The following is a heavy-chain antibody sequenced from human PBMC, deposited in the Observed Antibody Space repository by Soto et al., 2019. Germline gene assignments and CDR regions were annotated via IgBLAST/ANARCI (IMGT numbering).Heavy chain of an antibody. CDR3: AKDISSYSGYDGGSYFDY. Sequence: GGSLRLSCAASGFTFDDYAMHWVRQAPGKGLEWVSGISWNSGSIGYADSVKGRFTISRDNAKNSLYLQMNSLRAEDTALYYCAKDISSYSGYDGGSYFDYWGQGTLVTVSS. J-gene: IGHJ4*02. CDR1: GFTFDDYA. V-gene: IGHV3-9*01. D-gene: IGHD5-12*01. CDR2: ISWNSGSI.